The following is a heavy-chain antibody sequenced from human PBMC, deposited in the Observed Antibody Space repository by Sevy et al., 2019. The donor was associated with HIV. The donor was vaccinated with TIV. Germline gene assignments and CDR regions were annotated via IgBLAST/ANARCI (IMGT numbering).Heavy chain of an antibody. CDR1: GFTFSSYA. Sequence: GGSLRLSCAASGFTFSSYAMSWVRQAPGKGLEWVSAISGSGGSTYYEDSGKGRFTSSRDNSKNTLYLRMNSLRAEDKGVYYCAKVAPIVGAKAAYYYYYYMDVWGKGTTVTVSS. CDR2: ISGSGGST. D-gene: IGHD1-26*01. J-gene: IGHJ6*03. CDR3: AKVAPIVGAKAAYYYYYYMDV. V-gene: IGHV3-23*01.